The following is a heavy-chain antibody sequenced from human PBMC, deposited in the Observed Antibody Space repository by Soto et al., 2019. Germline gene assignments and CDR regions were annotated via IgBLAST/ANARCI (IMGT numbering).Heavy chain of an antibody. D-gene: IGHD3-9*01. CDR3: ARGLSYDISTGYLMGEERYFDY. J-gene: IGHJ4*02. V-gene: IGHV3-11*01. CDR1: GFTFSDDY. CDR2: ISSSGSTI. Sequence: QVQLVESGGGLVKPGGSLRLSCAASGFTFSDDYMSWIRQAPGKGLEWVSYISSSGSTIYYADSVKGRFTISRANAKNSLYRQMNSLRGEETAVYYCARGLSYDISTGYLMGEERYFDYWGQGTLVTVSS.